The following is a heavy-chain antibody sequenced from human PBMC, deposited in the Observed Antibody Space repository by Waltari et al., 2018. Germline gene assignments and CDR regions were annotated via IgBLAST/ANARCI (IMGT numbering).Heavy chain of an antibody. J-gene: IGHJ3*02. CDR1: GGTFSSYA. CDR3: ARDTITGTPFGVFDI. CDR2: SIPIFGTA. V-gene: IGHV1-69*05. D-gene: IGHD1-20*01. Sequence: QVQLVQSGAEVKKPGSSVKVSCQASGGTFSSYAISWVRQAPGQGLEWMGGSIPIFGTANYAQKFQGRVTITTDESTSTAYMELSSLRSEDTAVYYCARDTITGTPFGVFDIWGQGTMVTVSS.